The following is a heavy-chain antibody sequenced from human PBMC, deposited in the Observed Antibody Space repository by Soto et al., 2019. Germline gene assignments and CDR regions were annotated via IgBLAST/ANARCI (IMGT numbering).Heavy chain of an antibody. V-gene: IGHV1-8*01. CDR1: GYTFTSYD. J-gene: IGHJ6*03. D-gene: IGHD3-9*01. CDR3: AITYYDILTGSPGLGYYYYMDV. CDR2: MNPNSGNT. Sequence: ASVKVSCKASGYTFTSYDINCVRQATGQGLEWMGWMNPNSGNTGYAQKFQGRVTMTRNTSISTAYMELSSLRSEDTAVYYCAITYYDILTGSPGLGYYYYMDVWGKGTTVTVSS.